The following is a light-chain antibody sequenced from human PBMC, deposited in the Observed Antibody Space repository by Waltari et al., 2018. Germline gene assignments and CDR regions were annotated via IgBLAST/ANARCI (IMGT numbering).Light chain of an antibody. V-gene: IGLV3-21*01. CDR3: QVWDANTDPGV. J-gene: IGLJ1*01. CDR2: YDR. Sequence: SYVLTQPPSVSVAPGETARLTCGGNNIESKSVHWYRQKPGKAPVLVISYDRDRPPGIPDRLSGSNSGNTATLSSSSVEAGDKDDYYCQVWDANTDPGVFGTGTEVTVL. CDR1: NIESKS.